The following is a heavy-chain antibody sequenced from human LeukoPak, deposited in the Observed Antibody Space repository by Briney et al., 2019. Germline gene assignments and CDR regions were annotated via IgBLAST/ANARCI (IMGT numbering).Heavy chain of an antibody. V-gene: IGHV1-2*02. CDR2: INPNSGGT. Sequence: ASVKVSCKASGYTFTGYYMHWVQQAPGQGLEWMGWINPNSGGTNYAQKFQGRVTMTRDTSISTAYMELSRLRSDDTAVYYCARVRYFDWLLEGAVPAFDYWGQGTLVTVSS. CDR3: ARVRYFDWLLEGAVPAFDY. CDR1: GYTFTGYY. D-gene: IGHD3-9*01. J-gene: IGHJ4*02.